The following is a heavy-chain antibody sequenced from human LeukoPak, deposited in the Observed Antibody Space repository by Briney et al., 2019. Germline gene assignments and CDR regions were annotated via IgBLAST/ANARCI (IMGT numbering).Heavy chain of an antibody. CDR2: IYTSGST. CDR1: GGSISSYY. CDR3: ARHGDPRRRELLYRYWFDP. J-gene: IGHJ5*02. D-gene: IGHD2-2*02. V-gene: IGHV4-4*09. Sequence: SETLSLTCTVSGGSISSYYWSWIRQPPGKGLEWIGYIYTSGSTNYNPSLKSRVTISVDTSKNQFSLKLSSVTAADTAVYYCARHGDPRRRELLYRYWFDPWGQGTLVTVSS.